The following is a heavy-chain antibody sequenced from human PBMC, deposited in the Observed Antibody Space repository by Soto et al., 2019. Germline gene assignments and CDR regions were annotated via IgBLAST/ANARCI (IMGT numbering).Heavy chain of an antibody. CDR3: ARDCTGGSCCFIY. V-gene: IGHV1-18*01. J-gene: IGHJ4*02. Sequence: QVQLVQSAAEVKKPGASVKVSCKASGYTLTNYAISWVRQAPVQCPEWMGWINTYNGNSNYAQKLQGRVTMTTDTYTNTAYMELRSLTSDDTAVYYCARDCTGGSCCFIYWGQGTLVTVSS. CDR2: INTYNGNS. D-gene: IGHD2-15*01. CDR1: GYTLTNYA.